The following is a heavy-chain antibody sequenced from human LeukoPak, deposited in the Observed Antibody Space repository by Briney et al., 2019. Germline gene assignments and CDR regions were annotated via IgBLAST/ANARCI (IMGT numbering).Heavy chain of an antibody. CDR3: ARDHGVRYFDWSEGPQSHLAYYYYMDV. V-gene: IGHV3-21*04. D-gene: IGHD3-9*01. CDR2: ISSSSSYI. CDR1: GLTFSSYS. Sequence: GGSLRLSCAASGLTFSSYSMNWVRQAPGKGLEWVSSISSSSSYIYYADSVKGRFTISRDNAKNSLYLQMNSLRAEDTAVYYCARDHGVRYFDWSEGPQSHLAYYYYMDVWGKGTTVTVSS. J-gene: IGHJ6*03.